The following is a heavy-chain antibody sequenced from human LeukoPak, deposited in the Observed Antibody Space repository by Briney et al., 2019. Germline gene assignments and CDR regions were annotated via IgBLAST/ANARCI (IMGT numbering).Heavy chain of an antibody. Sequence: ASVKVSCKASGYTFTSYGISWVRQAPGQGLEWMGWISAYNGNTNYAQKLQGRVTITADESTSTAYMELSSLRSEDTAVYYCARSPYSSSWPHYYYYYMDVWGKGTTVTVSS. CDR1: GYTFTSYG. CDR3: ARSPYSSSWPHYYYYYMDV. J-gene: IGHJ6*03. CDR2: ISAYNGNT. D-gene: IGHD6-13*01. V-gene: IGHV1-18*01.